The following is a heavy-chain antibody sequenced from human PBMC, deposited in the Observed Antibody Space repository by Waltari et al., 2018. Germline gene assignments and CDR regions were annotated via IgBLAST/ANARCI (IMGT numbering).Heavy chain of an antibody. V-gene: IGHV4-34*02. Sequence: QVQLQQWGAGLLQSSETLSLTCAVYGGSFSVYYWGWVRQPPGKGLEWIGELKHAGYTNHNPSLRSRVPMSADTAKSQFSLKLNSVTAADTAVYYCVRLEDCTGPGGHCYSGDPFALDVWGQGTTVTVSS. J-gene: IGHJ6*02. CDR2: LKHAGYT. D-gene: IGHD2-15*01. CDR1: GGSFSVYY. CDR3: VRLEDCTGPGGHCYSGDPFALDV.